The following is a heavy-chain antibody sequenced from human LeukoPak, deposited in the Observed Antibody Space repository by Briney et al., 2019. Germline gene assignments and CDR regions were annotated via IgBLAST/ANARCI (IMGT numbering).Heavy chain of an antibody. CDR3: ARCPRTDYADYGRSDY. CDR2: VYYSGIT. V-gene: IGHV4-39*01. CDR1: GGSISSSTDY. Sequence: SETLSLTCTVSGGSISSSTDYWGWIRQPPGKGLQWIGSVYYSGITYYNPSLKSRVTISVDTSKNQFSLRLSSVAAADTAVYYCARCPRTDYADYGRSDYWGQGALVTVSS. J-gene: IGHJ4*02. D-gene: IGHD4-17*01.